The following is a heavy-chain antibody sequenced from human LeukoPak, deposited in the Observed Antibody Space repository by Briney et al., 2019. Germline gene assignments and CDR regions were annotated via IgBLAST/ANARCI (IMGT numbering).Heavy chain of an antibody. Sequence: PGGSLRLSCAASLVTFISYSMNWVRQAPGKGLEWVSSISSSSSYIYYADSVKDRFTISRDNAKNSLYLQMNSLRAEDTAVYYCARFFYVDNNDYWGQGTLVTVSS. J-gene: IGHJ4*02. CDR2: ISSSSSYI. D-gene: IGHD5-12*01. CDR3: ARFFYVDNNDY. CDR1: LVTFISYS. V-gene: IGHV3-21*01.